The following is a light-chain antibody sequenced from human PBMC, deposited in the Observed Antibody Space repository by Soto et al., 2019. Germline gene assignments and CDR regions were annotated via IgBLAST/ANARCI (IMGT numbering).Light chain of an antibody. CDR1: QSIRSW. Sequence: DIQMTQSPSTLSASVGDRVTITCRASQSIRSWLAWYQQKPGKAPKLLIYKASTLEIGVPSRFSGSGSGTEFTLTISSLQPDDFATYYCQQYDIYPWTFGQGTKVEIK. CDR3: QQYDIYPWT. CDR2: KAS. V-gene: IGKV1-5*03. J-gene: IGKJ1*01.